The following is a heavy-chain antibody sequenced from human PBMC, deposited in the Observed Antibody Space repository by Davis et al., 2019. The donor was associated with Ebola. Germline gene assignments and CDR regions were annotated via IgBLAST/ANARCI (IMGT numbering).Heavy chain of an antibody. V-gene: IGHV3-7*01. J-gene: IGHJ3*02. Sequence: PGGSLRLSCPASGFTFSASWMTWVRQAPGKGLEWVANIKSDGRGESYMDSVKGRFTISRDNAKNSLYLQLNSLRGEDTAVYYCARDASPGRDGGGYYDACDIWGQGTVITVSS. CDR3: ARDASPGRDGGGYYDACDI. CDR2: IKSDGRGE. D-gene: IGHD3-22*01. CDR1: GFTFSASW.